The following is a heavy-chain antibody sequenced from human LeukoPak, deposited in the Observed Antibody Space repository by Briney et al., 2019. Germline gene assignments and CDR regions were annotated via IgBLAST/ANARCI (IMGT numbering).Heavy chain of an antibody. V-gene: IGHV4-30-2*01. CDR3: ARGSTGAWDF. Sequence: PPETLSLTCTVSGGSISSGGYYWSWIRQPPGKGLEWIGYIYHSGSTYYNPSLKSRVTISVDRSKNQFSLKLSSVTAADTAVYYCARGSTGAWDFWGQGTLVTVSS. CDR2: IYHSGST. CDR1: GGSISSGGYY. D-gene: IGHD7-27*01. J-gene: IGHJ4*02.